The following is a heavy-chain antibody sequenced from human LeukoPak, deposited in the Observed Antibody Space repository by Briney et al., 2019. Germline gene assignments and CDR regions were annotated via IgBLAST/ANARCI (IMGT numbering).Heavy chain of an antibody. V-gene: IGHV4-39*07. J-gene: IGHJ4*02. CDR1: GGSISSSSHY. CDR2: INHSGST. Sequence: PSETLSLTCTVSGGSISSSSHYWSWIRQPPGKGLEWIGEINHSGSTNYNPSLKSRVTISVDTSKNQFSLKLSSVTAADTAVYYCARGGSWYSDSSGYKTDYWGQGTLVTVSS. D-gene: IGHD3-22*01. CDR3: ARGGSWYSDSSGYKTDY.